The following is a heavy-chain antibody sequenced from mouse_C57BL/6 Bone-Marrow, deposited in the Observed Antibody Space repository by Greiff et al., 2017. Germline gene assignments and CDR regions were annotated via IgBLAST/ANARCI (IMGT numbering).Heavy chain of an antibody. CDR2: IHPNGGST. CDR3: ARRGEQLSFDY. D-gene: IGHD3-2*02. CDR1: GYTFTSYW. J-gene: IGHJ2*01. Sequence: QVHVKQPGAELVKPGASVKLSCKASGYTFTSYWMHWVKQRPGQGLEWIGMIHPNGGSTNYNEKFKSKATLAVDKSSSAAYMQRSILTSEDSAVYYGARRGEQLSFDYWGQGTTLTVSS. V-gene: IGHV1-64*01.